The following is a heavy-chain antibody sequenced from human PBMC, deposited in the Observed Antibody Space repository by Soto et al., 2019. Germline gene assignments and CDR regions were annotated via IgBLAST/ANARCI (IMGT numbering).Heavy chain of an antibody. CDR3: ASWAHSSGWKYDY. CDR1: GYTFTGDY. Sequence: ASVQVSCKPSGYTFTGDYMHWVRQAPGQGLEWMGWMNRNSGNTGYAQKFQGRVTMTRNTSISTAYMELSSLRSEDTAVYYCASWAHSSGWKYDYWGQGTLVTVAS. D-gene: IGHD6-19*01. J-gene: IGHJ4*02. CDR2: MNRNSGNT. V-gene: IGHV1-8*02.